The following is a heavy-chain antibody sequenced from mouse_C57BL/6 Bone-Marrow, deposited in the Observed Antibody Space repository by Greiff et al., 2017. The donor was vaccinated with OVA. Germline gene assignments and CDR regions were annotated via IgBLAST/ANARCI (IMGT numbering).Heavy chain of an antibody. D-gene: IGHD2-4*01. CDR1: GYTFTDYY. J-gene: IGHJ4*01. CDR3: ARSPSFYDYPYYYAMDY. V-gene: IGHV1-76*01. Sequence: QVQLKESGAELVRPGASVKLSCKASGYTFTDYYINWVKQRPGQGLEWIARIYPGSGNTYYNEKFKGKATLTAEKSSSTAYMQLSSLTSEDSAVYFCARSPSFYDYPYYYAMDYWGQGTSVTVSS. CDR2: IYPGSGNT.